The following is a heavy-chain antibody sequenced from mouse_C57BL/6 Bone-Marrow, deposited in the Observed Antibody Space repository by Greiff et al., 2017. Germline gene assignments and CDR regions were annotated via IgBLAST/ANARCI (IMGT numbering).Heavy chain of an antibody. CDR1: GFSLTSYG. D-gene: IGHD2-12*01. CDR2: IWGEGST. J-gene: IGHJ3*01. Sequence: VQRVESGPGLVAPSQSLSITCTVSGFSLTSYGVSWVRQPPGKGLEWLGVIWGEGSTNYHSALISRLSISKDNSKSQVFLKLNSMQTDDTATYCCTKQGYYTWVAYWGQGTRVTVSA. CDR3: TKQGYYTWVAY. V-gene: IGHV2-3*01.